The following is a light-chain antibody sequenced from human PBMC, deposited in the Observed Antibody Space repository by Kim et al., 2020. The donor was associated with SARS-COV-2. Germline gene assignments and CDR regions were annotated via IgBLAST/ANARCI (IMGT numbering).Light chain of an antibody. CDR1: NSGIKS. CDR3: QVWDSTSDYVV. V-gene: IGLV3-21*03. Sequence: APGKAASFTCDGNNSGIKSVHGYQQRPGQAPVLVMHDDSDRPSGIPERFSGSNSGNTATLTISRVEAEDEADYFCQVWDSTSDYVVFGGGTRLTVL. J-gene: IGLJ3*02. CDR2: DDS.